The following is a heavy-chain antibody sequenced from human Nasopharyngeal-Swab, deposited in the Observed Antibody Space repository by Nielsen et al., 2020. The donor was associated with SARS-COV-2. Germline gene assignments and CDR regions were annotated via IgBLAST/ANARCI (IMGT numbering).Heavy chain of an antibody. CDR2: ISYDGSNK. J-gene: IGHJ6*02. V-gene: IGHV3-30*03. Sequence: GESLKISCAASGFTFSSYGMHWVRQAPGKGLEWVAVISYDGSNKYYADSVKGRFTISRDNSKNTLYLQMNSLRAEDTAVYYCARVGLGYNWNYFDPYYYYGMDVWGQGTTVTVSS. CDR3: ARVGLGYNWNYFDPYYYYGMDV. CDR1: GFTFSSYG. D-gene: IGHD1-7*01.